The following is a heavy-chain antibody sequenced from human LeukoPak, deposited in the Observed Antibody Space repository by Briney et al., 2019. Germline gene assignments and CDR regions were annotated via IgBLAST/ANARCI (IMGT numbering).Heavy chain of an antibody. Sequence: PGGSLRLSCAASGFAFSNYAMSWVRQAPGRGLEWVSALSGTGDRTYYADSVKGRFTISRDDSKNTLYLQMNSLRAEDTAVFYCTRDFCGIPSCFDYWGQRTLVTVSS. D-gene: IGHD2-2*01. J-gene: IGHJ4*02. V-gene: IGHV3-23*01. CDR2: LSGTGDRT. CDR3: TRDFCGIPSCFDY. CDR1: GFAFSNYA.